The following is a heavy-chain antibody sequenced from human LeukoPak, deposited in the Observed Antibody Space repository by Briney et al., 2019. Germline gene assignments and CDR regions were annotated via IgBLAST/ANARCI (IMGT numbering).Heavy chain of an antibody. CDR2: INTDGSST. J-gene: IGHJ5*02. CDR3: ARSTGGSYYH. V-gene: IGHV3-74*01. Sequence: PGGSLRLSCAASGFTFSSYWMHWVRQVPGKGLVWVSRINTDGSSTRYADSVKGRFTISRDNAKNTLYLQMNSRRAEDTAVYYCARSTGGSYYHWGQGTLVTVSS. CDR1: GFTFSSYW. D-gene: IGHD1-26*01.